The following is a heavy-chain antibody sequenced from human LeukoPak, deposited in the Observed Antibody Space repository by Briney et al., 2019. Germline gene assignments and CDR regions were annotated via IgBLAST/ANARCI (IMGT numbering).Heavy chain of an antibody. V-gene: IGHV3-74*01. CDR1: GFTFSSYW. J-gene: IGHJ4*02. Sequence: PGGSLRLSCAASGFTFSSYWVHWVRQAPGKGLVWVSRINSDGSSTNYADSVKGRLTISRDNAKNTLYVQMNSLRAEDTAVYYCAKEGFDSWGQGTLVTVSS. CDR3: AKEGFDS. CDR2: INSDGSST.